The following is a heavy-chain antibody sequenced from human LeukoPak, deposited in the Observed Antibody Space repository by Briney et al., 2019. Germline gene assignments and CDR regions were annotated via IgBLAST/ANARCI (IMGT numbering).Heavy chain of an antibody. Sequence: SETLSLTCTVSGFTISRYYWSWIRQPPGKGLEWIGYIYYSGSTNYGPSLKIRVTISVDTSKHQFSLKLSSVTATDTAVYYCATGRSVWNTVPPFDYWGQGTLVTVSS. CDR1: GFTISRYY. V-gene: IGHV4-59*08. CDR2: IYYSGST. D-gene: IGHD4-17*01. CDR3: ATGRSVWNTVPPFDY. J-gene: IGHJ4*02.